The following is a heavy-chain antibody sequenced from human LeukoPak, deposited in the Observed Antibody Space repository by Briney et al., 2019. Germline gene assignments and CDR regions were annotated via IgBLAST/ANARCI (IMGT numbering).Heavy chain of an antibody. V-gene: IGHV3-23*01. J-gene: IGHJ4*02. CDR1: GFTFSSYA. D-gene: IGHD3-22*01. CDR3: AKDLLYYDSSGYDY. CDR2: ISGSGGST. Sequence: GGSLRLSCAASGFTFSSYAMSWVRQAPGKGLEWVSAISGSGGSTYYADSVKGRFTISRDNSKNTLYLQMNSLRAEDTAVYYCAKDLLYYDSSGYDYWGQGTLVTVSS.